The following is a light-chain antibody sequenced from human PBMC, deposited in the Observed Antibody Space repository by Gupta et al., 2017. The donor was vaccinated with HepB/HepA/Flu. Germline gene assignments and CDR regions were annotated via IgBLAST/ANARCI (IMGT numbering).Light chain of an antibody. Sequence: CQQQQPGKAPRYLMKLEGSGSYNQGSGVHDRFSGSSSGADRYLTIYNLQSEDEADYYCYTWYSNTHDWVFGGGTKLTVL. CDR3: YTWYSNTHDWV. CDR2: LEGSGSY. V-gene: IGLV4-60*03. J-gene: IGLJ2*01.